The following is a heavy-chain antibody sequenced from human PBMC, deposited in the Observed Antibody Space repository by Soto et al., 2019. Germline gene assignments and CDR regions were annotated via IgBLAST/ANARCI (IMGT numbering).Heavy chain of an antibody. CDR1: GGSISSTNW. V-gene: IGHV4-4*02. J-gene: IGHJ4*02. CDR2: IYHSGSP. D-gene: IGHD2-15*01. CDR3: ATLPPRIVVALLPIPS. Sequence: QAQLRESGPGLVKTSGTLSLTCVVSGGSISSTNWWTWVRQPPGKGLEWIGEIYHSGSPTYSPSLRGRSSISVDKSNNQVSLRLRSVTAADTAVYYCATLPPRIVVALLPIPSRAQGILVSVSS.